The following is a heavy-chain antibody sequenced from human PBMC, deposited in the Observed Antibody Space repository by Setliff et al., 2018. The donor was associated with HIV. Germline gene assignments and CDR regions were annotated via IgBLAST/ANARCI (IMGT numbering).Heavy chain of an antibody. D-gene: IGHD2-21*02. CDR3: ARDLRGDSVPATAAKSFDI. V-gene: IGHV4-34*01. CDR2: INDSGST. Sequence: TLSLTCAVYGGSFSGYYWSWIRQPPGKGLEWKGEINDSGSTNNNPSLKSRVPMSVDTSKNQFSLKLSSVTAADTAVYYCARDLRGDSVPATAAKSFDIWGQGTLVTVSS. J-gene: IGHJ3*02. CDR1: GGSFSGYY.